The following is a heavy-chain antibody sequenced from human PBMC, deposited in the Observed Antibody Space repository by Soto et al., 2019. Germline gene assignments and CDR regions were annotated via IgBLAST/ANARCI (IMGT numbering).Heavy chain of an antibody. CDR2: MSPKSGST. J-gene: IGHJ6*02. Sequence: SVKVSCKASGYTFTNYDINWLRQSTGQGLEWMGWMSPKSGSTGYAQKFQGRVTMTRNTSISTAYMELSSLRSEDTAVYYCAKDILLYSSRTYGMDVWGQGTTVTVSS. CDR3: AKDILLYSSRTYGMDV. D-gene: IGHD6-13*01. V-gene: IGHV1-8*01. CDR1: GYTFTNYD.